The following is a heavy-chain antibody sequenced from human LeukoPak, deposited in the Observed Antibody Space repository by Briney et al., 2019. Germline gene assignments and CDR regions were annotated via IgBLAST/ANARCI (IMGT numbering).Heavy chain of an antibody. CDR2: IYFSGTT. V-gene: IGHV4-59*01. J-gene: IGHJ6*02. CDR3: ARDYCPFGV. Sequence: SETLSLTCTVSGASITTYYWSWIRQPPGKGLEWIGYIYFSGTTNYNPSLKSRVTISLDASNKQFSLRLNSVTAADTAVYYCARDYCPFGVWGQGTTVTVSS. CDR1: GASITTYY. D-gene: IGHD2-15*01.